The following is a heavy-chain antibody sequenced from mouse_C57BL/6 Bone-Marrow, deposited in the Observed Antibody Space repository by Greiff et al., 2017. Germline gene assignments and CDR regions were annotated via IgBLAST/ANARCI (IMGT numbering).Heavy chain of an antibody. Sequence: VKLMESGAELARPGASVKLSCKASGYTFTSYGISWVKQRTGQGLEWIGEIYPRSGNTYYNEKFKGKATLTADKSSSTAYMELRSLTSEDSAVYFCEWFYDYDRYYYAMDYWGQGTSVTVSS. CDR3: EWFYDYDRYYYAMDY. V-gene: IGHV1-81*01. D-gene: IGHD2-4*01. CDR1: GYTFTSYG. CDR2: IYPRSGNT. J-gene: IGHJ4*01.